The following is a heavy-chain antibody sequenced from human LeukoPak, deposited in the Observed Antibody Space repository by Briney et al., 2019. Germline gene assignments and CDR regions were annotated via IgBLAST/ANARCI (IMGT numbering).Heavy chain of an antibody. V-gene: IGHV3-48*01. CDR1: GFTFTAYS. CDR3: ARRFDS. J-gene: IGHJ5*01. CDR2: IGPGGDI. Sequence: PGGSLRLSCAASGFTFTAYSMNWVRQAPGRGLEWISYIGPGGDIYYADSVTGRFTVSRDTAKNRLYLQMNGLRVEDTAVYYCARRFDSWGQGTLVTVSS.